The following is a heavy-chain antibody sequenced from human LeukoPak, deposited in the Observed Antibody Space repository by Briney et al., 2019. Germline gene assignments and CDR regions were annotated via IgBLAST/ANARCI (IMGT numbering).Heavy chain of an antibody. CDR1: GYTFTGYY. V-gene: IGHV1-2*02. Sequence: VSVKVSCKASGYTFTGYYMHWVRQAPGQGLEWMGWINPNSGGTNYAQKFQGRVTMTRDTSISTAYMELSRLRSEDTAVYYCARVRQQLVRVYYYYMDVWGKGTTVTISS. CDR2: INPNSGGT. CDR3: ARVRQQLVRVYYYYMDV. J-gene: IGHJ6*03. D-gene: IGHD6-13*01.